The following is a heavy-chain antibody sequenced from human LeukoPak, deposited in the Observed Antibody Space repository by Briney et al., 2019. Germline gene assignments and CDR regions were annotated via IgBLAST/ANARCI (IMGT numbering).Heavy chain of an antibody. CDR3: ARDGASITMIVVVISYFDY. J-gene: IGHJ4*02. CDR2: VSSSSSYI. CDR1: GFTFSSYS. D-gene: IGHD3-22*01. V-gene: IGHV3-21*01. Sequence: GGSLRLSCAASGFTFSSYSMNWVRQAPGKGLEWVSSVSSSSSYIYYADSVKGRFTISRDNAKNSLYLQMNSLRVEDTAVYYCARDGASITMIVVVISYFDYWGQGTLVTVSS.